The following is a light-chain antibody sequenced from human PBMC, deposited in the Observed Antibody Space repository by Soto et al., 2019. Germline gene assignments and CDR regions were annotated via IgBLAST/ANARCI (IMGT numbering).Light chain of an antibody. V-gene: IGKV1-33*01. CDR2: DAS. CDR1: QDISNY. J-gene: IGKJ3*01. Sequence: DIQMTQSPSSLSASVGDRVTITCQASQDISNYLNWYQQKPGKAPKLLIYDASNLATGVPTRFSGSGSGTDFTFTINSLQPEDIATYYCQQYDNLPPFTFGPGTKVEIK. CDR3: QQYDNLPPFT.